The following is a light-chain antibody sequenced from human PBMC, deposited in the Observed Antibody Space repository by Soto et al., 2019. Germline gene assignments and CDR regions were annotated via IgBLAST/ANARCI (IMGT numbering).Light chain of an antibody. CDR1: SSDVGGYNY. J-gene: IGLJ2*01. Sequence: QSALTQPPSASGSPGQSVTISCTGTSSDVGGYNYVSWYQQHPGKAPKLMIYEVSKRPSGVPDRFSGSKSGNTASLTVSGLQAEDEAYYHCSSYAGSNNVLFGGGTKLTVL. CDR3: SSYAGSNNVL. V-gene: IGLV2-8*01. CDR2: EVS.